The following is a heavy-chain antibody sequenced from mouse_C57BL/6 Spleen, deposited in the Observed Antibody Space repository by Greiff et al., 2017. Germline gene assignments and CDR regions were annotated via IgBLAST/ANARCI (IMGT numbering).Heavy chain of an antibody. CDR3: ARWRDGCSPYYAMDY. J-gene: IGHJ4*01. D-gene: IGHD1-1*01. Sequence: QVQLQQSGAELVRPGTSVKVSCKASGYAFTNYLIEWVKQRPGQGLEWIGVINPGSGGTNYNEKFKGKATLTADKSSSTAYMQLSSLPSEDSAVYFCARWRDGCSPYYAMDYWGQGTSVTVSS. V-gene: IGHV1-54*01. CDR1: GYAFTNYL. CDR2: INPGSGGT.